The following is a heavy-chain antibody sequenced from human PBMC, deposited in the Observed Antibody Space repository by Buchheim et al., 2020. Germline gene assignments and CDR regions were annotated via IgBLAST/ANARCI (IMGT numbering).Heavy chain of an antibody. CDR3: AKGNQLAEYYFDY. CDR1: GFTFSSYG. D-gene: IGHD2-2*01. V-gene: IGHV3-30*18. CDR2: ISYDGSNK. J-gene: IGHJ4*02. Sequence: QVQLVESGGGVVQPGRSLRLSCAASGFTFSSYGMHWVRQAPGKGLEWVAVISYDGSNKYYADSVKGRFTISRDHSKNTLYLQMSSLRAEDTAVYYCAKGNQLAEYYFDYWGQGTL.